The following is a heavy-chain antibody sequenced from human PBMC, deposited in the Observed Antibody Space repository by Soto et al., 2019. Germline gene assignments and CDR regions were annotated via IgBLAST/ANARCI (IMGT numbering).Heavy chain of an antibody. Sequence: GGSLRLSCAASGFTFSSKYMTWFRQAPGKGLESGSLIQSGGSTYYADSVKGRFTISRDNSKNTLYLQMNSLRAEDIAVYYCVKDIWSPLDYWVQGTLVTVSS. V-gene: IGHV3-53*01. J-gene: IGHJ4*02. CDR2: IQSGGST. D-gene: IGHD3-10*01. CDR1: GFTFSSKY. CDR3: VKDIWSPLDY.